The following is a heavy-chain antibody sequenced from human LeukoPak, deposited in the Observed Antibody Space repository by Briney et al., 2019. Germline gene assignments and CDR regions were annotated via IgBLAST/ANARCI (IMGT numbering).Heavy chain of an antibody. CDR3: ARDLHYYDSSGYYSWVPTN. D-gene: IGHD3-22*01. CDR2: ISSSSSYI. CDR1: GFTFSSYS. J-gene: IGHJ4*02. Sequence: PGGSLRLSCAASGFTFSSYSMNWVRQAPGKGLEWVSSISSSSSYIYYADSVKGRFTISRDNAKNSLYLQMNSLRAEDTALYYCARDLHYYDSSGYYSWVPTNWGQGTLVTVSS. V-gene: IGHV3-21*04.